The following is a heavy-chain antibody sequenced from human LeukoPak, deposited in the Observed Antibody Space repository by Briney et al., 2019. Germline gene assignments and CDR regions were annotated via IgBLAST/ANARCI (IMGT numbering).Heavy chain of an antibody. CDR3: ARDGQRGGEYSSSSFYYYYYMDV. CDR1: GYTLTELS. CDR2: FDPEDGET. Sequence: ATVKVSCKVSGYTLTELSMHWVRQAPGKGLEWMGGFDPEDGETIYAQKFQGRVTMTEDTSTDTAYMELSSLRSEDTAVYYCARDGQRGGEYSSSSFYYYYYMDVWGKGTTVTVSS. D-gene: IGHD6-6*01. J-gene: IGHJ6*03. V-gene: IGHV1-24*01.